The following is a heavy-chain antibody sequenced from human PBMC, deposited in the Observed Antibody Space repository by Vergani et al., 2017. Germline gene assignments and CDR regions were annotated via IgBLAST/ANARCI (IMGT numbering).Heavy chain of an antibody. CDR3: ARGDYYDSSGLGG. J-gene: IGHJ4*02. CDR2: IYYSGST. D-gene: IGHD3-22*01. Sequence: QVQLQESGPGLVKPSETLSLTCTVSGGSVSSGSYYWSWIRQPPGKGLEWIGYIYYSGSTNYNPSLTSRVTISVDTSKNQFSLKLSSVTAADTAVYYCARGDYYDSSGLGGWGQGTLVTVSS. V-gene: IGHV4-61*01. CDR1: GGSVSSGSYY.